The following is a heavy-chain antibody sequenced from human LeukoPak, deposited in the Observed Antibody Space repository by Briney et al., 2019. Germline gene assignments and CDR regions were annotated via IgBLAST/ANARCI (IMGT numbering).Heavy chain of an antibody. J-gene: IGHJ4*02. CDR2: IKTKIDGGTT. CDR1: GFTFSNTW. D-gene: IGHD6-19*01. Sequence: GSLRLSCGASGFTFSNTWMSWVRQAPGKGLEWVGRIKTKIDGGTTDYAAPVEGRFTISRDDSKNTLYLQMNSLKTEDTAVYYCTTQPWQVDYWGQGTLVTVSS. CDR3: TTQPWQVDY. V-gene: IGHV3-15*01.